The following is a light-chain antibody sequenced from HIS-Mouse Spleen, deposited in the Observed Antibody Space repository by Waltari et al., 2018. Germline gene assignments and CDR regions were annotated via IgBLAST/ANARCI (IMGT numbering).Light chain of an antibody. Sequence: SAELTQDPAVSLALGQSVSVTFRGDSLRTDYSTWYQQKPGQAPVLVIYGNNNRPTGPPDRFSGSSSGNTASLTITGAQAEDEADYYCNSRDSSGNHWVFGGGTKLTVL. CDR1: SLRTDY. V-gene: IGLV3-19*01. J-gene: IGLJ3*02. CDR2: GNN. CDR3: NSRDSSGNHWV.